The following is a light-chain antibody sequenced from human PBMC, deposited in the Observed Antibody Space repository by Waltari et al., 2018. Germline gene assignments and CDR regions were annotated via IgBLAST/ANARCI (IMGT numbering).Light chain of an antibody. CDR3: SSYTSSSTPHVV. CDR1: SSHLGGYNY. V-gene: IGLV2-14*03. Sequence: QSALTQPAPVSGSPGQSITISCTGTSSHLGGYNYVSRYQQHPGKAPKLMIYDVSNRPSGVSNRFSGSKSGNTASLTISGLQAEDEADYYCSSYTSSSTPHVVFGGGTKLTVL. CDR2: DVS. J-gene: IGLJ2*01.